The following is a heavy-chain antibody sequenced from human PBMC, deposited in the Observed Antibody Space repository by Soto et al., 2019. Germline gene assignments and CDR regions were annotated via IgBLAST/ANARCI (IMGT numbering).Heavy chain of an antibody. CDR2: ISSSGSTI. V-gene: IGHV3-11*01. D-gene: IGHD5-12*01. CDR3: AARDGYSYYYGMDV. J-gene: IGHJ6*02. CDR1: GFTFSDYY. Sequence: GGSLRLSCISSGFTFSDYYMSWIRQAPGKGLEWVSYISSSGSTIYYADSVKGRFTISRDNAKNSLYLQMNSLRAEDTAVYYCAARDGYSYYYGMDVWGQGTTVTVSS.